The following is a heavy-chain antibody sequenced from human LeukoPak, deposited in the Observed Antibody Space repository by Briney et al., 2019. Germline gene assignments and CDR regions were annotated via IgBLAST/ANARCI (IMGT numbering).Heavy chain of an antibody. V-gene: IGHV3-21*01. CDR3: ARGDNTRYDFWSGYYFIDRLDY. Sequence: TGGSLRLSCAASGFTFSSYSMNWVRQAPGKGLEWVSSISSSSSYIYYAGSVKGRFTISRDNAKNSLYLQMNSLRAEDTAVCYCARGDNTRYDFWSGYYFIDRLDYWGQGTLVTVSS. CDR1: GFTFSSYS. CDR2: ISSSSSYI. J-gene: IGHJ4*02. D-gene: IGHD3-3*01.